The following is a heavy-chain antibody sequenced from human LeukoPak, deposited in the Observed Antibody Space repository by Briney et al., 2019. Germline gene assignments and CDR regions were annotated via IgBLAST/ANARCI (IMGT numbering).Heavy chain of an antibody. CDR2: IYPGDSDT. CDR1: GYTFTGDW. CDR3: ARPALYCSSTVCPPYMDV. D-gene: IGHD2-2*01. V-gene: IGHV5-51*01. J-gene: IGHJ6*03. Sequence: GGSLQISCKASGYTFTGDWIGWVRQLPGKGLEWMGIIYPGDSDTKYNAPFQGQVTISADKSISTAYLQWGSLKASDTATYYCARPALYCSSTVCPPYMDVWGKGTTVTVSS.